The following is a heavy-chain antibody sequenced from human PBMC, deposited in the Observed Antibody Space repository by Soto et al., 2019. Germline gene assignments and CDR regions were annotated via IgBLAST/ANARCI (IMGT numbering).Heavy chain of an antibody. CDR3: ARVSGSYYYAMDV. CDR2: IYHSGST. D-gene: IGHD1-26*01. CDR1: GGYISSSNW. Sequence: SSQTLSLTCAVSGGYISSSNWWSWVGQPPGKGLEWIGEIYHSGSTNYNPSLKSRVTISVDKSKNQFSLKLSSVIAADTAVYYCARVSGSYYYAMDVWGQGTTVNVSS. J-gene: IGHJ6*02. V-gene: IGHV4-4*02.